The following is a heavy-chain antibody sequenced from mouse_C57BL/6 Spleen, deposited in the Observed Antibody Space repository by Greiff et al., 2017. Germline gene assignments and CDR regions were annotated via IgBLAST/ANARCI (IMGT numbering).Heavy chain of an antibody. V-gene: IGHV5-4*01. CDR3: AREEANQPFAC. CDR2: ISDGGSYT. Sequence: EVMLVESGGGLVKPGGSLKLSCAASGFTFSSYAMSWVRQTPEKRLEWVATISDGGSYTYYPDNVKGRFTISRDNAKNNLYLQMSHLKSEDTAMYYCAREEANQPFACWGQGALVTVSA. J-gene: IGHJ3*01. D-gene: IGHD3-2*02. CDR1: GFTFSSYA.